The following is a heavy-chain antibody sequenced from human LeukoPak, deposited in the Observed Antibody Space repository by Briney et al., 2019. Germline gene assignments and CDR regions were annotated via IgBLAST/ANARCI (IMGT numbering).Heavy chain of an antibody. CDR3: AKDDPITMVRGVIKNYFDY. D-gene: IGHD3-10*01. Sequence: QPGGSLRLSCAASGFTFSSYAMSWVRHAPGKGLEWVSAISGSGGSTYYADSVKGRFTISRDNSKNTLYLQMNSLRAEDTAVYYCAKDDPITMVRGVIKNYFDYWGQGTLVTVSS. CDR1: GFTFSSYA. V-gene: IGHV3-23*01. J-gene: IGHJ4*02. CDR2: ISGSGGST.